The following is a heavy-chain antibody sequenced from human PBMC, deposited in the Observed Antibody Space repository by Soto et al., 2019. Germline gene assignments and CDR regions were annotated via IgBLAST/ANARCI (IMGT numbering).Heavy chain of an antibody. J-gene: IGHJ4*02. D-gene: IGHD6-13*01. CDR3: ARRAIAAPWYYFDY. CDR1: GYSFSSYW. CDR2: IYPGDSDT. V-gene: IGHV5-51*01. Sequence: GESLKISCEGSGYSFSSYWIGWVRQVPGKGLEWMGIIYPGDSDTRYSPSFQGQVTISADKSISTAYLQWSSLKASDTAMYYCARRAIAAPWYYFDYWGQGTLVTVSS.